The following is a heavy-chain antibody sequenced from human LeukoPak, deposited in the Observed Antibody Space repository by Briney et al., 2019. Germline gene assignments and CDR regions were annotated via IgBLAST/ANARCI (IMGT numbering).Heavy chain of an antibody. CDR2: IYHSGST. D-gene: IGHD6-19*01. V-gene: IGHV4-30-2*03. J-gene: IGHJ4*02. CDR1: GGSISRGGYS. Sequence: SETLSLTCAVSGGSISRGGYSWSWIRQPPGKGLEWIGYIYHSGSTYYNPSLKSRVTISVDTSKNQFSLKLSSVTAADTAVYYCVRSREQWLVDYWGQGTLATLSS. CDR3: VRSREQWLVDY.